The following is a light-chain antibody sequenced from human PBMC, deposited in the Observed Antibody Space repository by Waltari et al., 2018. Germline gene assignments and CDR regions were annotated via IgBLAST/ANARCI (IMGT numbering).Light chain of an antibody. V-gene: IGLV4-69*01. CDR2: VKSDGSH. CDR3: QTWGTGIPVV. J-gene: IGLJ2*01. CDR1: SGHSSHA. Sequence: QLVLTQSPSASASLGASVKLTCTLSSGHSSHAIAWHQQQPEKGPRFLMKVKSDGSHKKGDGIPYRFSGSSSGAGRFLTISSLQSEDEADYYCQTWGTGIPVVFGGGTKVTVL.